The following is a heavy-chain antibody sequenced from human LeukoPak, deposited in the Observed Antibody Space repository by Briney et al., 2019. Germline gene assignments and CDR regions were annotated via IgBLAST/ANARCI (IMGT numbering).Heavy chain of an antibody. CDR2: IIPIFGTA. D-gene: IGHD6-13*01. Sequence: SVKVSCKASGGTFSSCAISWVRQAPGQGLEWMGGIIPIFGTANYAQKFQGRVTITADESTSTAYMELSSLRSEDTAVYYCARESPTRYSSSWYGQGIFDYWGQGTLVTVSS. V-gene: IGHV1-69*01. CDR1: GGTFSSCA. CDR3: ARESPTRYSSSWYGQGIFDY. J-gene: IGHJ4*02.